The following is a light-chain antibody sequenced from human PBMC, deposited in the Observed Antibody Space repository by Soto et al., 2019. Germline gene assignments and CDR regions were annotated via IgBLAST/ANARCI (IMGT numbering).Light chain of an antibody. CDR3: HSRA. Sequence: DIQMTQSPSTLSASVGDRVTITCRASQSISSWLAWYQQKPGKAPKLLIYDASSLESGVPSRFSGSGSGTEFTLTISSLQPDDFATYFCHSRAFGQGDQGGYQ. V-gene: IGKV1-5*01. CDR1: QSISSW. J-gene: IGKJ1*01. CDR2: DAS.